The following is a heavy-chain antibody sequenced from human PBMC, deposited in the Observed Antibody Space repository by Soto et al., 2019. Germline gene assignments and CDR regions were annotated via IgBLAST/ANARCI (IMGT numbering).Heavy chain of an antibody. J-gene: IGHJ6*02. V-gene: IGHV5-51*01. CDR2: IYPGDSDT. Sequence: SLKISGKGSGYTFTHYWIGWVRQMPGKGLEWMGIIYPGDSDTKYNPSFQGQVTISADKSIPTTYLRWTSLKASDTAIYYCAASHFYYGRDVWGQGTSVSASS. CDR1: GYTFTHYW. CDR3: AASHFYYGRDV.